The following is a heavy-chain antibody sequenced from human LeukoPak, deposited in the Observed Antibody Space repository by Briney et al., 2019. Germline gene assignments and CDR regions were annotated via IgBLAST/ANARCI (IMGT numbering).Heavy chain of an antibody. D-gene: IGHD3-22*01. Sequence: ASVTVSRKSSVYTFTIYGISGVRQAPGQGRGWMGWISAYNGNTNYAQKLQGRVTMTTDTSTSTAYMELRSLRSDDTAVYYCAQYYYDSSGYYYFDYWGQGTLVTVSS. V-gene: IGHV1-18*01. CDR3: AQYYYDSSGYYYFDY. J-gene: IGHJ4*02. CDR2: ISAYNGNT. CDR1: VYTFTIYG.